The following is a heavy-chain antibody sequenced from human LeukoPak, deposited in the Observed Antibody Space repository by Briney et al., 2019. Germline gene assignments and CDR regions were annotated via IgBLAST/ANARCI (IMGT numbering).Heavy chain of an antibody. D-gene: IGHD3-22*01. CDR2: IYTSGST. Sequence: SQTLSLTCTVSGGSISRGSYYWSWIRQPAGKGLEWIGRIYTSGSTNYNPSLKSRVTISVDTSKNQFSLKLSSVTAADTAVYYCARERYYDSPNHYWYFDLWGRGTLVTVSS. J-gene: IGHJ2*01. V-gene: IGHV4-61*02. CDR1: GGSISRGSYY. CDR3: ARERYYDSPNHYWYFDL.